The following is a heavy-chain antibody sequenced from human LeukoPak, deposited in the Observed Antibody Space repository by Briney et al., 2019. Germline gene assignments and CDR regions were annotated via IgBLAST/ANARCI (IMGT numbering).Heavy chain of an antibody. Sequence: PSETLSLTCTVSGGSISSSGYYWSWIRQHPGKGLEWIGYIYDSGSTDSNPSLKSRVTISVDTSKNQFSLKVSSVTAADTAVYYCAKVGEPTVTTSPWVWYFDLWGRGTLVTVSS. CDR1: GGSISSSGYY. D-gene: IGHD4-17*01. V-gene: IGHV4-31*03. J-gene: IGHJ2*01. CDR2: IYDSGST. CDR3: AKVGEPTVTTSPWVWYFDL.